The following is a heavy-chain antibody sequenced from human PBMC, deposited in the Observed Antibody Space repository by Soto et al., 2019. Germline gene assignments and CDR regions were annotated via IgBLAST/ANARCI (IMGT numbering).Heavy chain of an antibody. CDR1: GITVSSYY. CDR2: IYAGTIT. Sequence: EVQLVESGGGLIQPGGSLRLSCAVSGITVSSYYMSWVRQAAGKGLEWVSVIYAGTITYYADSVKGRFTIYRDNSKNTLTLEMNSLRVEDTAVYYCARIPYDNSGTIFDYWGQGTLVTVSS. CDR3: ARIPYDNSGTIFDY. V-gene: IGHV3-53*01. J-gene: IGHJ4*02. D-gene: IGHD3-22*01.